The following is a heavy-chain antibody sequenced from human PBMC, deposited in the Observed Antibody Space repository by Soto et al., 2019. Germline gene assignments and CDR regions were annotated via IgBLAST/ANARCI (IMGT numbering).Heavy chain of an antibody. J-gene: IGHJ4*02. CDR1: GFSLRTSGVG. CDR2: IYWDDDK. Sequence: QITLKESGPTLVKPTQTLTLTCTFSGFSLRTSGVGVGWTRQPPGKALEWLALIYWDDDKRYSPSLKSRLTITKDTTKHQVVLTMTNMDPVDTATYYCAHQYLDSSGYYSFFDYWGQGTLVTVSS. CDR3: AHQYLDSSGYYSFFDY. V-gene: IGHV2-5*02. D-gene: IGHD3-22*01.